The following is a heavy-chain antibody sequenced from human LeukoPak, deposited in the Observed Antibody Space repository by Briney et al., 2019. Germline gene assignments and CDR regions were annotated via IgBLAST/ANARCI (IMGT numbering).Heavy chain of an antibody. CDR2: ISDDGKNK. V-gene: IGHV3-30*04. Sequence: GGSLRLSCVASGFTFSRYDIHWVRQAPGKGLEWVAVISDDGKNKIYADSVKGRFTISRDNSKNTLYLQMNSLRAEDTALYYCARAAAETGAFRDNWFDPWGQGTLVTVSS. D-gene: IGHD6-19*01. CDR3: ARAAAETGAFRDNWFDP. J-gene: IGHJ5*02. CDR1: GFTFSRYD.